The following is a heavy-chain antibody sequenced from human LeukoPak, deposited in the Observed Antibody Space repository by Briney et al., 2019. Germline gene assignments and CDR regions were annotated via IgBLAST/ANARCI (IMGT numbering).Heavy chain of an antibody. CDR2: IIPIFGTA. J-gene: IGHJ5*02. Sequence: SVKVSCKASGGTFSSYAISWVRQAPGQGLEWMGGIIPIFGTANYAQKFQGRVTITTDESTSTAYMELSSLRSEDTAVYYCARDQTPFGSSPTWNWFDPWGQGTLVTVSS. D-gene: IGHD6-13*01. CDR3: ARDQTPFGSSPTWNWFDP. V-gene: IGHV1-69*05. CDR1: GGTFSSYA.